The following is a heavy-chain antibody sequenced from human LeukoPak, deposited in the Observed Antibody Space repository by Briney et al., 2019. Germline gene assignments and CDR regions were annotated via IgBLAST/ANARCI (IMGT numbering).Heavy chain of an antibody. Sequence: GESLKISCKGSGYIFYSYWIAWVRQMPGKGLEWVGSIYPADSDTRYSPSFQGQVTISADKSISTAYLQWSSLRSDDTAVYYCARDRASSGSFNWFDPWGQGTLVTVSS. CDR3: ARDRASSGSFNWFDP. J-gene: IGHJ5*02. V-gene: IGHV5-51*01. CDR1: GYIFYSYW. D-gene: IGHD6-19*01. CDR2: IYPADSDT.